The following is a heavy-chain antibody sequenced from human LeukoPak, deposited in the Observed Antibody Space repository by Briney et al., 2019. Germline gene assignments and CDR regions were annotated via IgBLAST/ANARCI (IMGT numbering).Heavy chain of an antibody. CDR2: ISSSGSSI. CDR1: GFTLSDYY. CDR3: ARDSPHYYDSSGYYPFDY. V-gene: IGHV3-11*04. D-gene: IGHD3-22*01. J-gene: IGHJ4*02. Sequence: PGGSLRLSRAAWGFTLSDYYMSWIRQTPGKGLEWVSYISSSGSSIYYADSVKGRFTISRDNAKNSLYLQMNSLTVEDTAVYYGARDSPHYYDSSGYYPFDYWGQGTLVTVSS.